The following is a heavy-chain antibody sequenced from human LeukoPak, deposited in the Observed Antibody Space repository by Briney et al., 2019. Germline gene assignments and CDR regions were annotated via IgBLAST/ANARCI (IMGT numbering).Heavy chain of an antibody. V-gene: IGHV1-18*01. CDR2: ISAYNGNT. J-gene: IGHJ4*02. CDR3: ARVYPGGVAVAGTLDY. CDR1: GYTFTSYG. D-gene: IGHD6-19*01. Sequence: ASVKVSCKASGYTFTSYGISWVRQAPGQGLEWMGWISAYNGNTNYAQKLQGRVTMTTDTSTSTAYMELRSLRSDDTAVYYCARVYPGGVAVAGTLDYWGQGTLVTVSS.